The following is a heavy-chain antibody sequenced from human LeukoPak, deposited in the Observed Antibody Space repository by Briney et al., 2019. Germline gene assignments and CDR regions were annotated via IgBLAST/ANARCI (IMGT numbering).Heavy chain of an antibody. CDR1: GGTFSSYA. J-gene: IGHJ6*02. CDR2: IIPILGIA. Sequence: GASVKVSCKASGGTFSSYAISWVRQAPGQGLEWMGRIIPILGIANYAQKFQGRVTITADKSTSTAYMELSSLRSEDTAVYYCASDGLTASGRTSWALYYYYGMDVWGQGTTVTVSS. V-gene: IGHV1-69*04. D-gene: IGHD2-2*01. CDR3: ASDGLTASGRTSWALYYYYGMDV.